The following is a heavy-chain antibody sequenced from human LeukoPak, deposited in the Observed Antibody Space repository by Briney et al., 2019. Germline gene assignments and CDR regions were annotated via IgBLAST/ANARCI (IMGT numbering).Heavy chain of an antibody. Sequence: SETLSLTCTVSGGSISSSSYYWGWIRQPPGKGLEWIGSIYYSGSTYYNPSLKSRVTISVDTSKNPFYLKLSSVTAADTAVYYCARRRRYCSGGSCYDAFDIWGQGTMVTVSS. CDR3: ARRRRYCSGGSCYDAFDI. V-gene: IGHV4-39*01. D-gene: IGHD2-15*01. CDR2: IYYSGST. CDR1: GGSISSSSYY. J-gene: IGHJ3*02.